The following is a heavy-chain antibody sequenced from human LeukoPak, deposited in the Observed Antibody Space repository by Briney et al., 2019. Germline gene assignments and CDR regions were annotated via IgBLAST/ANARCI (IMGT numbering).Heavy chain of an antibody. CDR2: ISGHNGNT. D-gene: IGHD3-10*01. V-gene: IGHV1-18*01. J-gene: IGHJ4*02. Sequence: ASVKVSCKASGYTFSSYGISWVRQAPGQRLEWMGWISGHNGNTNFARKFSGRIILTTDTSTGTAYMELRSLTSDDTAVYYCARVPLVRGVIGGGDYWGQGTLVTVSS. CDR3: ARVPLVRGVIGGGDY. CDR1: GYTFSSYG.